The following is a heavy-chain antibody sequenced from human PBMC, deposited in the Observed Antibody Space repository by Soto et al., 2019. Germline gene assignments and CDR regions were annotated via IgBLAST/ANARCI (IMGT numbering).Heavy chain of an antibody. Sequence: GGSLRLSCAASGFTFSSYAMSWVRQAPGKGLEWFSAISGSGGSTYYADSVKGRFTISRDNSKNTLYLQMNSLRAEDPAVYYCANGEWELLDYWGQGTLVTVSS. J-gene: IGHJ4*02. CDR2: ISGSGGST. D-gene: IGHD1-26*01. V-gene: IGHV3-23*01. CDR3: ANGEWELLDY. CDR1: GFTFSSYA.